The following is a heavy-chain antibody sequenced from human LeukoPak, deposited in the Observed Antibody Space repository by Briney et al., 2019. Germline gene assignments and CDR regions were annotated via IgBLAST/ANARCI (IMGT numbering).Heavy chain of an antibody. Sequence: SETLSLTCTVFGGSISSGSYYWSWIRQPAGKGLEWIGRIYTSGSTNYNPSLKSRVTISVDTSKNQLSLKLSSVTAADTAVYYCARGDYSNYLGAFDIWGQGTMVTVSS. V-gene: IGHV4-61*02. J-gene: IGHJ3*02. CDR1: GGSISSGSYY. D-gene: IGHD4-11*01. CDR2: IYTSGST. CDR3: ARGDYSNYLGAFDI.